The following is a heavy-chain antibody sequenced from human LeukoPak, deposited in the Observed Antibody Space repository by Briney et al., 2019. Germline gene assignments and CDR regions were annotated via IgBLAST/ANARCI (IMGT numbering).Heavy chain of an antibody. J-gene: IGHJ4*02. Sequence: SETLSLTCTVSGGSISSGDYYWSWIRQPPGKGLEWIGYIYYSGSTYYNPSLKSRVTISVDTSKSQFSQKLSSVTAADTAVYYCARVYYYDNSGYGKDYFDYWGQGTLVTVSS. D-gene: IGHD3-22*01. CDR1: GGSISSGDYY. CDR2: IYYSGST. V-gene: IGHV4-30-4*01. CDR3: ARVYYYDNSGYGKDYFDY.